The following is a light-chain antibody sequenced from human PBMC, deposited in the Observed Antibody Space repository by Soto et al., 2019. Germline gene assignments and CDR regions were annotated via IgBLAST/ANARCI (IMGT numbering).Light chain of an antibody. J-gene: IGKJ4*01. V-gene: IGKV3-20*01. CDR2: GAS. Sequence: EIVLTQSPGTLSLSPGERATLSCRASQSVGRNYLAWYQQKPGQAPRLLIHGASSTATGIPDRFSGSGSGTDFILTISRLEPEDFAVYYCQQYSSSPLTFGGGTKVEIK. CDR3: QQYSSSPLT. CDR1: QSVGRNY.